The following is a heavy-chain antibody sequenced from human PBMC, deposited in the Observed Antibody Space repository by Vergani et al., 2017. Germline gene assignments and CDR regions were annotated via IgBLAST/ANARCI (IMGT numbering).Heavy chain of an antibody. D-gene: IGHD4-17*01. CDR2: IYYSGST. J-gene: IGHJ5*02. CDR1: GGSISSSSYY. CDR3: ARGPSYARYYGA. Sequence: QLQLQESGPGLVKPSETLSLTCTVSGGSISSSSYYWGWIRQPPGKGLEWIGYIYYSGSTNYNPSLKSRVTISVDTSKNQFSLKLSSVTAADTAVYYCARGPSYARYYGAWGQGTLVTVSS. V-gene: IGHV4-61*05.